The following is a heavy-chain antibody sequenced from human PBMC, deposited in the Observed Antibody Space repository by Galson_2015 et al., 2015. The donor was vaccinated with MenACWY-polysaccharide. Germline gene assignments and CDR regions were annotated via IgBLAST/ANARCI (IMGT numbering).Heavy chain of an antibody. J-gene: IGHJ6*02. CDR3: ARWLRTGTSSYFYNGMDV. Sequence: QSGAEVTKPGESLKVSCTGSGYSFPNYWIGWVRQMPGKGMEWMGIIYPGDSDIKYSPSFQGQVTISANKSISTAYLQWSSLKASDSAIYYCARWLRTGTSSYFYNGMDVWGQGTTVSVSS. V-gene: IGHV5-51*03. CDR2: IYPGDSDI. CDR1: GYSFPNYW. D-gene: IGHD1-1*01.